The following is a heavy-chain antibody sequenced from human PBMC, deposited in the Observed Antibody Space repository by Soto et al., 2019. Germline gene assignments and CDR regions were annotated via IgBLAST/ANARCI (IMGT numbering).Heavy chain of an antibody. CDR2: IYRSGTT. Sequence: SETLSLTCTVSGGSISTYYWSWIRQPAGKGLEWIGHIYRSGTTDYDSSLESRVTMSVDTSKNQFSLKLGSITAADTAVYYCARASRLLWFGELLDYFDRWGQGTLVTVS. D-gene: IGHD3-10*01. CDR1: GGSISTYY. J-gene: IGHJ4*02. V-gene: IGHV4-4*07. CDR3: ARASRLLWFGELLDYFDR.